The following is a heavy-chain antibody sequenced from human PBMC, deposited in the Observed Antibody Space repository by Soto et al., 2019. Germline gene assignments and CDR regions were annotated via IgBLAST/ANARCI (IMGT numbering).Heavy chain of an antibody. V-gene: IGHV4-4*02. CDR1: GGSISSSNW. CDR2: IYHTGST. J-gene: IGHJ5*02. CDR3: ARGSNWFDP. Sequence: QVQLQESGPGLVKPSGTLSLTCVVSGGSISSSNWWSWVRQPPGKGLEWIGEIYHTGSTKYNPSLKSRVTISVDESKTQFSLGLSSVTAADAAVYYCARGSNWFDPWGQGTLVTVSS.